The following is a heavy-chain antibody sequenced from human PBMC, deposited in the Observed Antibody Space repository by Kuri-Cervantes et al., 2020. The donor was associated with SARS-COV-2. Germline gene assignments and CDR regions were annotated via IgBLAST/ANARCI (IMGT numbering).Heavy chain of an antibody. CDR1: GFTFSSYS. V-gene: IGHV3-48*01. Sequence: GGSLRLSCAASGFTFSSYSMNWVRQAPGKGLEWVSYISSSSSTIYYADSVKGRFTISRDNAKNSLYLQMNSLRAEDTAVYYCATPRGYSYGPFDYWGQGTLVTDSS. D-gene: IGHD5-18*01. J-gene: IGHJ4*02. CDR2: ISSSSSTI. CDR3: ATPRGYSYGPFDY.